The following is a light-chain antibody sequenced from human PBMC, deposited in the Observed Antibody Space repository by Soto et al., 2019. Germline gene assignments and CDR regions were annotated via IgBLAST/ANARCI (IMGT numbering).Light chain of an antibody. Sequence: DIRMTQSPSTLSASVGDRVTITCRASQSISRSLAWYQQKPGKAPKILIYNASSLDSGVPSRFSGSGSGTEFTLPISSRQPDDFVPDYCQQYDSYPVTFGQGTKLVI. V-gene: IGKV1-5*03. CDR2: NAS. J-gene: IGKJ5*01. CDR1: QSISRS. CDR3: QQYDSYPVT.